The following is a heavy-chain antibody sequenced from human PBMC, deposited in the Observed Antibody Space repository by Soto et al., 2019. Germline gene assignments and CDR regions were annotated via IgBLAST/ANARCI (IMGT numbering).Heavy chain of an antibody. CDR3: GIVWSRENMVVSDDDNYGIDV. Sequence: QVQLVQSGAEVKKPGSSVKVSCKASGGTFSKYAFSWVRQAPGKGLEWMGGIIPLFGTADYAQRFQGRVTVTSDESTPNAYMELCSNIWDDTAAYYCGIVWSRENMVVSDDDNYGIDVWCQGTTVTVCS. J-gene: IGHJ6*02. CDR2: IIPLFGTA. CDR1: GGTFSKYA. V-gene: IGHV1-69*01. D-gene: IGHD2-15*01.